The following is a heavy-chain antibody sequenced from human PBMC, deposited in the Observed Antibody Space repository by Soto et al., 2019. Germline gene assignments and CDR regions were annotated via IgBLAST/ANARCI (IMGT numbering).Heavy chain of an antibody. CDR3: ARGVAAFGLVSLFWFDP. CDR1: GGSISSGDHS. D-gene: IGHD3-3*01. V-gene: IGHV4-30-4*01. CDR2: IYNSGIT. Sequence: SETLSLTCTVSGGSISSGDHSWSWVRQSPGKGLEWICHIYNSGITYYNPSLKSGVVISIGTSSNQFSLRLNSLTAADRAEYFCARGVAAFGLVSLFWFDPRGKGTVVTV. J-gene: IGHJ5*02.